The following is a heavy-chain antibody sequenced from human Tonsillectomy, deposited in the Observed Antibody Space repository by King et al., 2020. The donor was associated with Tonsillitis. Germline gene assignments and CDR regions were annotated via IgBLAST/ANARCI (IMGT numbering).Heavy chain of an antibody. Sequence: VQLVESGGGLVQPGGSLRLSCAASGFTFRTYSMNWVRQAPGKGLEWVSYIRSSGNKKYYADSVKGRFTIYSDKAKHSLVLQMNSLRDEDTVLCYCARHIPVSGSCRDVLVYWRQRLLVTVPS. CDR2: IRSSGNKK. J-gene: IGHJ4*02. D-gene: IGHD6-13*01. V-gene: IGHV3-48*02. CDR3: ARHIPVSGSCRDVLVY. CDR1: GFTFRTYS.